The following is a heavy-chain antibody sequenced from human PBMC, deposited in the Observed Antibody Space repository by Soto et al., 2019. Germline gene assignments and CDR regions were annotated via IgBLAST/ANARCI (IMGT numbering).Heavy chain of an antibody. D-gene: IGHD6-13*01. Sequence: SETLSLTCAVYGGSFSGYYWSWIRQPPGKGLEWIGEINHSGSTNYNPSLKSRVTISVDTSKNQFSLKLSSVTAADTAVYYCARGRPAAAGTHPYFDYWGQGTLVTVSS. CDR2: INHSGST. CDR1: GGSFSGYY. V-gene: IGHV4-34*01. J-gene: IGHJ4*02. CDR3: ARGRPAAAGTHPYFDY.